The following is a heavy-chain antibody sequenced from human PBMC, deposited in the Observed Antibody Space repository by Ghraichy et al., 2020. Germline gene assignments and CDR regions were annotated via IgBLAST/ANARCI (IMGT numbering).Heavy chain of an antibody. CDR3: ARRHRIAVAGTFDY. D-gene: IGHD6-19*01. J-gene: IGHJ4*02. Sequence: SETLSLTCTVSGGSISGYYWSWIRQSPGKGLEWIGYISSTGSTNYNPSLKSRVTISLETSKNQFSLKLSSVTAADTAVYYCARRHRIAVAGTFDYWGQGTLVTVSS. V-gene: IGHV4-59*12. CDR1: GGSISGYY. CDR2: ISSTGST.